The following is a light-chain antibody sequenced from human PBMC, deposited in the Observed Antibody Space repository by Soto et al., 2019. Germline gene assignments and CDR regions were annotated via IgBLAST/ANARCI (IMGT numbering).Light chain of an antibody. J-gene: IGKJ3*01. Sequence: DIQMTQAPSSLSASVGDRVTITCRASQSISRYVNWYQQKPRKATRLLIFAASSLQGGVPSRFSGSGSGTDFTLTISSLQPEDFATYYCQHTYNTPFTFGPGTKVDIK. V-gene: IGKV1-39*01. CDR1: QSISRY. CDR3: QHTYNTPFT. CDR2: AAS.